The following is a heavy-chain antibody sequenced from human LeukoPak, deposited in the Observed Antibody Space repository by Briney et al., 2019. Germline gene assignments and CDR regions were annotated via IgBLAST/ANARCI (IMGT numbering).Heavy chain of an antibody. D-gene: IGHD6-13*01. Sequence: PSETLSLTCAVYGGSFSGYYWSWIRQPPGKGLEWIGEINHRGSTNYNPSLKSRVTISVDTSKNQFSLKLSSVTAADTAVYYCARGGHSSSWYRGGVDYWGQGTLVTVSS. CDR1: GGSFSGYY. V-gene: IGHV4-34*01. CDR3: ARGGHSSSWYRGGVDY. J-gene: IGHJ4*02. CDR2: INHRGST.